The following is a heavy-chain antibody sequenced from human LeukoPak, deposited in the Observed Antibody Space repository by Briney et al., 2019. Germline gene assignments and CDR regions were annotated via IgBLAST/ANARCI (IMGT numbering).Heavy chain of an antibody. Sequence: PGGSLRLSCAASGFTFSDYYMSWIRQAPGKGLEWVSAISGSGGSTYNADSMKGRFTISRDNSKNTLYLQMNSLRAEDTAVYYCAKDRQYSGYDCSTDYWGQGTLVTVSS. CDR1: GFTFSDYY. V-gene: IGHV3-23*01. CDR3: AKDRQYSGYDCSTDY. J-gene: IGHJ4*02. D-gene: IGHD5-12*01. CDR2: ISGSGGST.